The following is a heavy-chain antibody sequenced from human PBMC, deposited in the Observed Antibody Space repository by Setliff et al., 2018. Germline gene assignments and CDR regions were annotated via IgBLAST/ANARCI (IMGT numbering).Heavy chain of an antibody. CDR3: AKDRGSAEPYYFDY. CDR2: IKQDGSEK. D-gene: IGHD2-15*01. Sequence: GGSLRLSCAASGFTFSTYWMSWVRQAPGKGLEWVANIKQDGSEKYYVDSVKGRFSISRDNAKNSLYLQMNSLRAEDTAVYYCAKDRGSAEPYYFDYWGQGTLVTVSS. J-gene: IGHJ4*02. V-gene: IGHV3-7*01. CDR1: GFTFSTYW.